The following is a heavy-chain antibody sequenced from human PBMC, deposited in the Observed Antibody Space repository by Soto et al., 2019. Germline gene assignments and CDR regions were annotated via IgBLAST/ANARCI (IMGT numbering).Heavy chain of an antibody. Sequence: ASVKVSGKASGHTLFTYDINWIRQAIGQGLEWMGWMHPNSGNAAHAQTFRGRVTTTWNTSIRTAYMELSSLTSEDTAVYYCATMPRGSIKWFDSWG. J-gene: IGHJ5*01. CDR2: MHPNSGNA. V-gene: IGHV1-8*01. CDR1: GHTLFTYD. CDR3: ATMPRGSIKWFDS. D-gene: IGHD2-2*01.